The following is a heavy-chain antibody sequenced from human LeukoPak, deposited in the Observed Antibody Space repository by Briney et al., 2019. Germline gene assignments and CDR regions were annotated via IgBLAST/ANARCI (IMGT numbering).Heavy chain of an antibody. CDR2: ISTSSSYI. CDR3: ARDREGFGESYFDY. D-gene: IGHD3-10*01. CDR1: GFTFSSYN. Sequence: GGSLRLSCAASGFTFSSYNMNWVRQAPGKGLEWVSFISTSSSYIYYADSVKGRFTISRDNAKNSLYVQMNSLRAEDTAMYYCARDREGFGESYFDYWGQGTLVTVSS. V-gene: IGHV3-21*01. J-gene: IGHJ4*02.